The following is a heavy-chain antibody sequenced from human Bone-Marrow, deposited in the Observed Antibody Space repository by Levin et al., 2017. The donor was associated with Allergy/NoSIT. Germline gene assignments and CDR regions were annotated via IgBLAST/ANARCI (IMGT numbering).Heavy chain of an antibody. Sequence: PMASVKVSCSVTGYLLTELSIHWVRQAPGKGPEWMGGFNREEGKPLYTQTYQGRVTLTEDTSANTAYMELTSLSSADTAVYYCATGIYCHSTSCSTGYWYFDLWGRGTLVTVSS. J-gene: IGHJ2*01. D-gene: IGHD5/OR15-5a*01. CDR2: FNREEGKP. CDR1: GYLLTELS. V-gene: IGHV1-24*01. CDR3: ATGIYCHSTSCSTGYWYFDL.